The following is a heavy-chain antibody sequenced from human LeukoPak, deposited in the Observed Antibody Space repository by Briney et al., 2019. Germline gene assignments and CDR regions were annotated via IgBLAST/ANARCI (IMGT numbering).Heavy chain of an antibody. D-gene: IGHD3-22*01. CDR3: ARMYYYDSSGYYPLGYFQH. Sequence: GESLKISCKGSGYSFTSYWIGWVRQMPGKGLEWMGIIYPGDSDTRYSPSFQGQVTISADKSISTAYLQWSSLKASDTAMYYCARMYYYDSSGYYPLGYFQHWGQGTLVTVSS. J-gene: IGHJ1*01. V-gene: IGHV5-51*01. CDR2: IYPGDSDT. CDR1: GYSFTSYW.